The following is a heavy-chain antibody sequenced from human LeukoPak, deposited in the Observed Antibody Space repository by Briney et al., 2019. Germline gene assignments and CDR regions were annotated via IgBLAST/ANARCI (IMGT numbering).Heavy chain of an antibody. Sequence: PGGSLRLSGAASGFTFSSYSFNWVRQVPGKGLEWVLSIATTFYTYYTDSVKGRFTISRDNAKNSLYLKIISLSAEDTAVYYCARVSANWYDDYWGQGTLVTVSS. CDR1: GFTFSSYS. D-gene: IGHD6-13*01. CDR3: ARVSANWYDDY. J-gene: IGHJ4*02. CDR2: IATTFYT. V-gene: IGHV3-21*01.